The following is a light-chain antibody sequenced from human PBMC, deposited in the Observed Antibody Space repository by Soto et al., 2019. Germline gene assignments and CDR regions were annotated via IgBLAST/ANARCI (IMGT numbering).Light chain of an antibody. CDR3: GTWDTSRRDWV. Sequence: QSVLTQPPSVSAAPGQKVTISCSGSSSNIGNNWVSWYQQLPGTAPKLLIHDNAKRPSGIPDRFYGSKSGTSATLGITGLQTVDEADYSCGTWDTSRRDWVFGRANKLTVL. J-gene: IGLJ3*02. CDR1: SSNIGNNW. V-gene: IGLV1-51*01. CDR2: DNA.